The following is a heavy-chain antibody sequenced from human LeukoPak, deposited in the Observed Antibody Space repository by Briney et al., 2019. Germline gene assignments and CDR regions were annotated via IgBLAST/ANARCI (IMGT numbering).Heavy chain of an antibody. CDR2: IYYSGST. CDR1: DDSITGYY. D-gene: IGHD3-9*01. Sequence: AETLSLTCNVSDDSITGYYWSWIRQPPGKGLQWIGYIYYSGSTNYNPSLKSRVTISVDTSKNQFSLKLSSVTAADTAVYYCARETYYDILTGTFDPWGQGTLVTVSS. CDR3: ARETYYDILTGTFDP. V-gene: IGHV4-59*01. J-gene: IGHJ5*02.